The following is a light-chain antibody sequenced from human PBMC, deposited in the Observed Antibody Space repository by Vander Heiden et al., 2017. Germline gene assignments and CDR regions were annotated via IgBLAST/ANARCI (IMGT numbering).Light chain of an antibody. J-gene: IGKJ2*01. CDR2: GAS. Sequence: EIVMQQSPATLSVSPGERDTLSCRASQSVNSNLAWYQQKPGQAPRLLIDGASNRATGIPARFSGSGSRTEFTLTISSLQSEDFAVYYCQQYNNWPYTFGQGTKLEIK. CDR3: QQYNNWPYT. CDR1: QSVNSN. V-gene: IGKV3-15*01.